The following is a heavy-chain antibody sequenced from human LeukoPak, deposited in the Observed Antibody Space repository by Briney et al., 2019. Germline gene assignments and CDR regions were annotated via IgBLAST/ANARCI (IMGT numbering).Heavy chain of an antibody. J-gene: IGHJ5*02. D-gene: IGHD2-2*02. V-gene: IGHV3-23*01. CDR1: GFTFGNYA. Sequence: PGGSLRLSCEASGFTFGNYAMNWVRQAPGKGLEWVSTIGGTGSSTYYADSAKGRFTISRDNSKGTLFLQLNSLTAADTAMYFCAKASVAIPQYCNSWGQGTLVTVSS. CDR3: AKASVAIPQYCNS. CDR2: IGGTGSST.